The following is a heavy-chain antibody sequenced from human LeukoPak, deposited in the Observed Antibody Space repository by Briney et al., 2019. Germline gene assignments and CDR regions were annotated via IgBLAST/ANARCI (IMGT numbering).Heavy chain of an antibody. J-gene: IGHJ4*02. V-gene: IGHV4-30-4*08. D-gene: IGHD4-17*01. CDR2: IYYSGST. CDR3: ARTTVTRDKYVAWYYFDY. CDR1: GGSISSGDYY. Sequence: SETLSLTCTVSGGSISSGDYYWSWIRQPPGKGLEWIGYIYYSGSTCYNPSLKSQVTISVDTSKNQFSLKLSSVTAADTAVYYCARTTVTRDKYVAWYYFDYWGQGTLVTVSS.